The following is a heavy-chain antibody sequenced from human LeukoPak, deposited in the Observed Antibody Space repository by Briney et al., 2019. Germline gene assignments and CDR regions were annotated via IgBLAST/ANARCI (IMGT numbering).Heavy chain of an antibody. J-gene: IGHJ5*02. V-gene: IGHV4-59*08. CDR3: ARQITDSNWFDP. Sequence: SETLSLTCTISGDSIGDSYWTWIRQPPGKGLEWIGYIYYSGSSNYNPSLKSRVSMSVDTSKNQFSLNLYSVTAADTAVYYCARQITDSNWFDPWGQGTLVTVSS. CDR2: IYYSGSS. CDR1: GDSIGDSY. D-gene: IGHD1-20*01.